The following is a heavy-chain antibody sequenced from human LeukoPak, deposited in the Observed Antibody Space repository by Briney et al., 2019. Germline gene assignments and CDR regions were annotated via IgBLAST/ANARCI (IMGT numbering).Heavy chain of an antibody. D-gene: IGHD5-24*01. V-gene: IGHV3-11*04. CDR1: GFTFSDFY. J-gene: IGHJ3*02. Sequence: KPGGTVRLSCAASGFTFSDFYTSCIPQAPGKGWEWVSFITNSGGTIYYAESVKGRFTTSRDNARNSLDLQMNSRRAEDAAVYYCSYNKDDAFDIWGQGTTVTVSS. CDR2: ITNSGGTI. CDR3: SYNKDDAFDI.